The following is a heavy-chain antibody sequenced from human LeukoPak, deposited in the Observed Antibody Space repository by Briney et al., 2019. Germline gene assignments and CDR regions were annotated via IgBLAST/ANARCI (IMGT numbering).Heavy chain of an antibody. D-gene: IGHD3-3*01. CDR2: MNPNSGNT. CDR1: GGTFSSYA. V-gene: IGHV1-8*02. Sequence: GASVKVSCKASGGTFSSYAISWVRPAPGQGREWMGWMNPNSGNTGYAQKFQGRVTMTRNTSISTAYMELSSLRSEDTAVYYCARVPVVLWSGSDAAFGIWGQGTMVTVSS. J-gene: IGHJ3*02. CDR3: ARVPVVLWSGSDAAFGI.